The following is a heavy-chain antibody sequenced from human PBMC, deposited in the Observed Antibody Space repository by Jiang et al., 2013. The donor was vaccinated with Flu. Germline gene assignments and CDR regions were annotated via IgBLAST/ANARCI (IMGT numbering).Heavy chain of an antibody. CDR1: SSYY. CDR2: IYTSGST. J-gene: IGHJ4*02. D-gene: IGHD3-22*01. CDR3: AREVHDSSGYYPGSFDY. Sequence: SSYYWSWIRQPAGKGLEWIGRIYTSGSTNYNPSLKSRVTMSVDTSKNQFSLKLSSVTAADTAVSYCAREVHDSSGYYPGSFDYWGQGTLVTVSS. V-gene: IGHV4-4*07.